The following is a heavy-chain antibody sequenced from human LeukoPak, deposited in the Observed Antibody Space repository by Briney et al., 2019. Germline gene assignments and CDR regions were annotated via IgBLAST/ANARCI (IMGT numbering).Heavy chain of an antibody. J-gene: IGHJ3*02. Sequence: SVKVSCKASGCTFSSYAISWVRQAPGQGLEWMGRIIPILGIANYAQKFQGRVTITADKSTSTAYMELSSLRSEDTAVYYCARTSIAAAGSAFDIWGQGTMVTVSS. CDR2: IIPILGIA. D-gene: IGHD6-13*01. CDR1: GCTFSSYA. V-gene: IGHV1-69*04. CDR3: ARTSIAAAGSAFDI.